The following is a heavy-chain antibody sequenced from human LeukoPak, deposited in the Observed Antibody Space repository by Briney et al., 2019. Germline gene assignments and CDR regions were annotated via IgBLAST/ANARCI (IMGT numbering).Heavy chain of an antibody. CDR3: VKAQYDFWSGLDY. Sequence: GGSLRISCSASGFTFSRYPMHWVRQAPGKGLEYVSAISGNGGSTYYADSVKGRFTISRDNSKNTLYLQMSSLRTEDTAIYYCVKAQYDFWSGLDYWGQGTLVTVSS. D-gene: IGHD3-3*01. V-gene: IGHV3-64D*09. CDR2: ISGNGGST. J-gene: IGHJ4*02. CDR1: GFTFSRYP.